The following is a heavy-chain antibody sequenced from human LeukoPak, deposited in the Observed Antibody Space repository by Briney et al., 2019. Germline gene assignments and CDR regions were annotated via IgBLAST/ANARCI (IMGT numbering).Heavy chain of an antibody. D-gene: IGHD5-24*01. CDR2: IWYDGSNK. Sequence: PGRSLRLSCAASGFTFSSYGMHWVRQAPGKGLEWVAVIWYDGSNKYYADSVKGRFTISRDNSKNTLYLQMNSLRAEDTAVYYCARGVRDGYNYWDYWGQGTLVTVSS. V-gene: IGHV3-33*01. CDR3: ARGVRDGYNYWDY. J-gene: IGHJ4*02. CDR1: GFTFSSYG.